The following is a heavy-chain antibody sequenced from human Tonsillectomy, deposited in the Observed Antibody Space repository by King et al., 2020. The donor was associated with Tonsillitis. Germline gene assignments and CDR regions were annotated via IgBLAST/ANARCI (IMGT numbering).Heavy chain of an antibody. D-gene: IGHD3-10*01. V-gene: IGHV4-31*03. CDR1: GGSISSGGYY. Sequence: VQLQESGPGLVKPSQTLSLTCTVSGGSISSGGYYWSWIRQHPGKGLEWIGYIYYSGSTYYNPSLKSRVTISVDTSKNQFSLQLSSGTAADRAGDYCARGQRYGDRRVDYWGQGTLVTVSS. CDR2: IYYSGST. CDR3: ARGQRYGDRRVDY. J-gene: IGHJ4*02.